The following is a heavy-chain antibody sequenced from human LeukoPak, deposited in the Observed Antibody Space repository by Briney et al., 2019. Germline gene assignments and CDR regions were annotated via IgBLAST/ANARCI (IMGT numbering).Heavy chain of an antibody. Sequence: KPSETLSLTCTVSGGSISSSSYYWGWIRQPPGKGLGWIGGIYYSGGTYYNPSLKSRVTISVDTSKNQFSLKLSSVTAADTAVYYCARLGYCSGGSCYSLPPDYWGQGTLVTVSS. V-gene: IGHV4-39*01. CDR2: IYYSGGT. J-gene: IGHJ4*02. D-gene: IGHD2-15*01. CDR1: GGSISSSSYY. CDR3: ARLGYCSGGSCYSLPPDY.